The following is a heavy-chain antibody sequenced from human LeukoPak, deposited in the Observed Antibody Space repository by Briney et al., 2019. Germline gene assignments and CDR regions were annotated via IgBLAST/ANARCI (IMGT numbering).Heavy chain of an antibody. Sequence: SETLSLTCTVSGGSISSSSYYWGWIRQPPGKGLEWIGSIYYSGSTYYNPSLKSRVTISVDTSKNQFSLKLSSVTAADTAVYYCARAGFEVRGVSYYYYYMDVWGKGTTVTVSS. J-gene: IGHJ6*03. V-gene: IGHV4-39*07. CDR3: ARAGFEVRGVSYYYYYMDV. D-gene: IGHD3-10*01. CDR2: IYYSGST. CDR1: GGSISSSSYY.